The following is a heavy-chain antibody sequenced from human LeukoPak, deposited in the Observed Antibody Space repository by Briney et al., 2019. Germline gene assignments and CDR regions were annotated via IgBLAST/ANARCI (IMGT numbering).Heavy chain of an antibody. CDR1: GYSFTSYW. V-gene: IGHV5-51*01. Sequence: GESLKISWKGSGYSFTSYWIGWVRQIPVKGLDCMGIIYPVASDTRYSPSFQRQVTISADKSISTAYLQSSSLKASPTAMYYCASSTSWNGPFDYCGQGTLVTVSS. D-gene: IGHD2-2*01. CDR3: ASSTSWNGPFDY. CDR2: IYPVASDT. J-gene: IGHJ4*02.